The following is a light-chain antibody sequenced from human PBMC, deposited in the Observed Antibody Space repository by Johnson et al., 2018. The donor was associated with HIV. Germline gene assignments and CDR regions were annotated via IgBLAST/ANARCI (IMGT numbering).Light chain of an antibody. CDR2: ENN. J-gene: IGLJ1*01. Sequence: QSVLTQPPSVSAAPGQRVTISCSGSRSNIGKNYASWYQQLPGTAPKLLIYENNKQPSGIPDRFSGSKSGPSATLGITGLQTGDEADYYCGTWDSRLSAYVFGTGTRVTVL. CDR3: GTWDSRLSAYV. CDR1: RSNIGKNY. V-gene: IGLV1-51*02.